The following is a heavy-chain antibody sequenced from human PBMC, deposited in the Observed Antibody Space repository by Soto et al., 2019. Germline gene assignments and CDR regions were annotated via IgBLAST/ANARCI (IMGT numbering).Heavy chain of an antibody. D-gene: IGHD6-13*01. CDR2: IYYSGAT. V-gene: IGHV4-39*02. Sequence: SETLSLTCDVSGDSISTSSYYWGWIRQPPGKGLEWIASIYYSGATYYNPSLQSRVTISVDTSNNRFSLTLSSLTAADTAVYYCARVYSSSWYTVAFNWFDPWGQGTLVTVSS. CDR1: GDSISTSSYY. J-gene: IGHJ5*02. CDR3: ARVYSSSWYTVAFNWFDP.